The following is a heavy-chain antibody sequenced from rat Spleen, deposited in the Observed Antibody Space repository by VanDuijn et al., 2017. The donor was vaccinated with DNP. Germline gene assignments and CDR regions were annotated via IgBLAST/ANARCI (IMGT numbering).Heavy chain of an antibody. D-gene: IGHD1-1*01. V-gene: IGHV2-1*01. CDR1: GFSLTGNS. J-gene: IGHJ3*01. CDR2: IWSAGTT. Sequence: QVQLTESGPGLVQPSETLSLTCTVSGFSLTGNSVHWVRQPLGKGLEWVGVIWSAGTTDFKSALKSRLSISKATSKSQVFLKLNSLQTEDTATYYCARGVTTVVTGWFAYWGQGTLVTVSS. CDR3: ARGVTTVVTGWFAY.